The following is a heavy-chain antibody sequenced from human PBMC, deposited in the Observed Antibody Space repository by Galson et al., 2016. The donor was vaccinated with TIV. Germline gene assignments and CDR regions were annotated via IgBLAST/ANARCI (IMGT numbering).Heavy chain of an antibody. CDR3: ARHLGYCTSDGCNFMGAFDL. J-gene: IGHJ3*01. V-gene: IGHV4-38-2*02. CDR2: INHKADA. D-gene: IGHD2-8*02. Sequence: SETLSLTCTVSGYAISNGYHWGWIRQSPGKGLEWIGSINHKADAFYNPSLESRVTVSEDTSKNQFSLRLTSVTAADTAVYYCARHLGYCTSDGCNFMGAFDLWGQGTKVIVSP. CDR1: GYAISNGYH.